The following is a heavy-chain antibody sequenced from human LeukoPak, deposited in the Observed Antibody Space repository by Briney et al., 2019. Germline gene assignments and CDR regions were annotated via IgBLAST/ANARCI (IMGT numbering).Heavy chain of an antibody. J-gene: IGHJ4*02. CDR3: AKTSWDSVPYFDY. CDR1: GYSFSTYW. Sequence: GESLKISCKGSGYSFSTYWIGWVRQMPGKDLEWMGIIYPGDSDTRYSPSFQGQVTISADKSISTAYLQWSSLKASDTAIYYCAKTSWDSVPYFDYRGQGTLVTVSS. CDR2: IYPGDSDT. D-gene: IGHD2-2*01. V-gene: IGHV5-51*01.